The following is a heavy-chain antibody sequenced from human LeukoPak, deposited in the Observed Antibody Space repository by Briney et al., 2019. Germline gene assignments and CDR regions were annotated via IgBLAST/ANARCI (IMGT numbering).Heavy chain of an antibody. D-gene: IGHD3-10*01. Sequence: SVTVSCKESGYSCTRYYRRCGRQAPGQGLEWMGIINPSGGSTSYAQKFQGRVTMTRDTSTSTVYMELSSLRSEDTAVYYCARDAGSGTPGSYWGQGTLVTVSS. CDR3: ARDAGSGTPGSY. CDR1: GYSCTRYY. V-gene: IGHV1-46*01. CDR2: INPSGGST. J-gene: IGHJ4*02.